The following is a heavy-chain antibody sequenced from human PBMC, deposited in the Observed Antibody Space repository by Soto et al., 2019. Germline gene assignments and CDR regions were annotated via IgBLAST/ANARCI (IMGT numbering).Heavy chain of an antibody. CDR2: IDHSGST. J-gene: IGHJ6*03. CDR1: GESFSGFH. V-gene: IGHV4-34*01. Sequence: QEQLLQWGAGLLKPSETLSLTCTVYGESFSGFHWSWLRQPPGKGLEWIGQIDHSGSTTYNPSLSSRVPISVDPSRKHLSLKLTCVAAADTAVYFCSRGTSAYYDSSNGYIYYMDVWGKGNTVTVSS. CDR3: SRGTSAYYDSSNGYIYYMDV. D-gene: IGHD3-3*01.